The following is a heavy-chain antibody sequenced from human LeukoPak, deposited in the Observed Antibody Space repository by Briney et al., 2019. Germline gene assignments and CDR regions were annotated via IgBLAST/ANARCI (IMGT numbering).Heavy chain of an antibody. CDR2: IIPIFGTA. J-gene: IGHJ3*02. Sequence: SVKVSCKASGGTFSSYAISWVRQAPGQGLEWMGGIIPIFGTANYAQKFQGRVTITADESTSTAYMELSSLRSEDTAVYYCARGSLPLLVPAAMLRAFDIWGQGTMVTVSS. V-gene: IGHV1-69*13. D-gene: IGHD2-2*01. CDR3: ARGSLPLLVPAAMLRAFDI. CDR1: GGTFSSYA.